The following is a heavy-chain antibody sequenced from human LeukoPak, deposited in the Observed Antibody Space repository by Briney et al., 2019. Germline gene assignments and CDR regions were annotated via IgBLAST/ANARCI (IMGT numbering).Heavy chain of an antibody. D-gene: IGHD6-19*01. V-gene: IGHV3-53*01. CDR3: ARAQWRTYSYYYMDV. CDR1: GFTVSFNY. J-gene: IGHJ6*03. Sequence: GGSLRLSCAASGFTVSFNYMSWVRQAPGKGLEWISVIYSGGSTYYADSVKGRFTISRDDSKNTLYLQMNSLRAEYTAIYYCARAQWRTYSYYYMDVGGKRTTVTVSS. CDR2: IYSGGST.